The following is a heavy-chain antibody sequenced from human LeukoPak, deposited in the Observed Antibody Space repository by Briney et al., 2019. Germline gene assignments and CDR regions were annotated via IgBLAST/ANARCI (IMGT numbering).Heavy chain of an antibody. V-gene: IGHV4-30-4*07. CDR1: GGSISSGTYS. CDR2: IYNSGST. CDR3: AREGGNCSGGSCYSGAFDI. D-gene: IGHD2-15*01. J-gene: IGHJ3*02. Sequence: SETLSLTCAVSGGSISSGTYSWTWMRQPPGKGLEWIGYIYNSGSTFNNPSHNSRVTISVDTSKNQFSLKLSSVTAADTAMYYCAREGGNCSGGSCYSGAFDIWGQGTLVTVSS.